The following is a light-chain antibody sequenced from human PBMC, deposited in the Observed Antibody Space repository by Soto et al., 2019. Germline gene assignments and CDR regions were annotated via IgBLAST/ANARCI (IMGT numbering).Light chain of an antibody. Sequence: EIVLTKSPGTLSLSPGERATLSCRASQSVSSSYLAWYQQKPGQAPRLLIYGASSRATGIPDRFSGSGSGTDFTLTISRLEAEDFAVYYCQQYGSSPPVTFGGGTKVEIK. J-gene: IGKJ4*01. CDR2: GAS. V-gene: IGKV3-20*01. CDR1: QSVSSSY. CDR3: QQYGSSPPVT.